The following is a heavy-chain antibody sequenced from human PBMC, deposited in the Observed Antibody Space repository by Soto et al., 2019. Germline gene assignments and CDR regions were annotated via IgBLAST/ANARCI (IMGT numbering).Heavy chain of an antibody. Sequence: QVQLLQSGAEVKEPGASVKVSCKASGYSFATYSISWVRQAPGQGLEWMGWITPYNGDTNYAQKLQGRVTMTSDTSTSTAYMEVRSLRSDDTAVYYCARLAPCSGGTCYSRPAVYWGQGVLSPSPQ. J-gene: IGHJ4*02. CDR1: GYSFATYS. D-gene: IGHD2-15*01. V-gene: IGHV1-18*01. CDR2: ITPYNGDT. CDR3: ARLAPCSGGTCYSRPAVY.